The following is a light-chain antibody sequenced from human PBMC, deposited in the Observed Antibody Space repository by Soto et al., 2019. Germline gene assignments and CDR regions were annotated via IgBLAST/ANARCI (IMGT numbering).Light chain of an antibody. V-gene: IGKV3D-15*01. CDR2: AAS. CDR3: QQYNNWPPIP. Sequence: GVTQSPDTLAVSPGEVATLSCWASQSVTSNLAWYQQKRGQAPRLLIYAASTRATGVPARFSGSGSGTEFTLTISSLQSEDFAVYYCQQYNNWPPIPFGQGTRLEIK. CDR1: QSVTSN. J-gene: IGKJ5*01.